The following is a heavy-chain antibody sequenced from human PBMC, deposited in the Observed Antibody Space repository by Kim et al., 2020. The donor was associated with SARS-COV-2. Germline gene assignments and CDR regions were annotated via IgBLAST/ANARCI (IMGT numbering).Heavy chain of an antibody. CDR1: GFTFSSYS. CDR2: ISSDTSYI. D-gene: IGHD1-26*01. J-gene: IGHJ4*02. Sequence: GGSLRLSCAASGFTFSSYSMNWVRQAPGKGLEWVSAISSDTSYIYYADSVKGRFTISRDNAKNSLYLLMNSLRAEDTAVYYCARDGRGSYSNFDNGGQGT. CDR3: ARDGRGSYSNFDN. V-gene: IGHV3-21*01.